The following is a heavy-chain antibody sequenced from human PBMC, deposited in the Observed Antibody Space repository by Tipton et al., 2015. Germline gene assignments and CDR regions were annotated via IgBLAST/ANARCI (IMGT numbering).Heavy chain of an antibody. CDR3: AIDAPGTYPWDS. D-gene: IGHD3-10*01. J-gene: IGHJ1*01. Sequence: SLRLSCAASGFTFSSYSMNWVRQGPGRGLEWVSVIRLSGAGTHYADSVMGRFSISSDNSKNTLYLQMNSRRVEDTAVYYCAIDAPGTYPWDSWGQGTLVTVAS. V-gene: IGHV3-23*01. CDR2: IRLSGAGT. CDR1: GFTFSSYS.